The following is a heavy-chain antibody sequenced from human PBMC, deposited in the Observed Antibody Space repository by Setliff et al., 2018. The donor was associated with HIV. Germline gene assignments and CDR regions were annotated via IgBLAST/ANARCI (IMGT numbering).Heavy chain of an antibody. Sequence: ASVKVSCKASGYTFTTYPMHWVRQAPGQGLEWMGVINTSGGSAGYAEKFRGRVTMTRDTSTNTVYMDLRNLRSKDTAVYYCARNQGDSGGWYAGDYWGHGTLVTVSS. CDR2: INTSGGSA. CDR1: GYTFTTYP. J-gene: IGHJ4*01. D-gene: IGHD6-19*01. V-gene: IGHV1-46*01. CDR3: ARNQGDSGGWYAGDY.